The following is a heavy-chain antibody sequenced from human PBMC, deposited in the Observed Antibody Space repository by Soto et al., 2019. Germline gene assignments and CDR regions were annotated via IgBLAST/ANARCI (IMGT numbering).Heavy chain of an antibody. J-gene: IGHJ3*02. D-gene: IGHD3-16*02. CDR2: IYWDDDK. CDR1: GFSLSTSGVG. CDR3: AHTAWDMITFGGVIHGAFDI. V-gene: IGHV2-5*02. Sequence: QITLKESGPTLVKPTQTLTLTCTFSGFSLSTSGVGVGWIRQPPGKALEWLALIYWDDDKRYSPSLKSRLTITKHTSKNQVVLTKTNMDPVDTATYYCAHTAWDMITFGGVIHGAFDIWGQGTMVTVSS.